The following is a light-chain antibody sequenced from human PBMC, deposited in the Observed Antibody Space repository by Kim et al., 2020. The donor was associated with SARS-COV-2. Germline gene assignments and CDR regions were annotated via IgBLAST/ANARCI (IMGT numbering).Light chain of an antibody. CDR1: SGHSSYA. CDR3: QTWGTGFVV. V-gene: IGLV4-69*01. J-gene: IGLJ2*01. Sequence: QPVLTQSPSASASLGASVKLTCTLSSGHSSYAIAWLQQQPEKGPRYLMKVNSDGSHTRGDGIPDRFSGSSSGDELYLSISNLQSEDEADFYCQTWGTGFVVFGRGTKVTVL. CDR2: VNSDGSH.